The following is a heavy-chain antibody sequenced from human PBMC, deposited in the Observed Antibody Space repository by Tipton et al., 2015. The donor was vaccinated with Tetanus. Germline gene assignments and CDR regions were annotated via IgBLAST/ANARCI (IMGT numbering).Heavy chain of an antibody. CDR1: GGSINSAGYY. CDR2: FFYTGST. V-gene: IGHV4-31*03. CDR3: ARDLGPRYYYDSGASYSGGFDY. D-gene: IGHD3-22*01. J-gene: IGHJ4*02. Sequence: TLSLTCTVSGGSINSAGYYWTWIRQHPGKGLEWIGYFFYTGSTNYNPSLRSRVTISVDTSKNQFSLKLSSVTAADTAVYYCARDLGPRYYYDSGASYSGGFDYWGQGTLVTVSS.